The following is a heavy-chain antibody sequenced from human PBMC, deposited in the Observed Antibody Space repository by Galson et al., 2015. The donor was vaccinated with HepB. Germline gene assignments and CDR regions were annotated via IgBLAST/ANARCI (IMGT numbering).Heavy chain of an antibody. CDR3: AKGEMATISGYAFDI. J-gene: IGHJ3*02. Sequence: SLRLSCAASGFTFSSYGMHWVRQAPGKGLEWVAVISYDGSNKYYADSVKGRFTISRDNSKNTLYLQMNSLRAEDTAVYYCAKGEMATISGYAFDIWGQGTMVTVSS. CDR1: GFTFSSYG. D-gene: IGHD5-24*01. CDR2: ISYDGSNK. V-gene: IGHV3-30*18.